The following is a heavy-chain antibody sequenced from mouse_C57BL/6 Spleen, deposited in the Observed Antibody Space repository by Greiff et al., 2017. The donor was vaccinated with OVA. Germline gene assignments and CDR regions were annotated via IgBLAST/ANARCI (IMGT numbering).Heavy chain of an antibody. Sequence: EVQLQQSGPELVKPGASVKISCKASGYTFTDYYMNWVKQSHGKSLEWIGDINPNNGGTSYNQKFKGKATLTVDKSSSTAYMELRSLTSEDSAVYYCARGGSNGGYAYWGQGTLVTVSA. D-gene: IGHD1-1*01. V-gene: IGHV1-26*01. CDR1: GYTFTDYY. J-gene: IGHJ3*01. CDR2: INPNNGGT. CDR3: ARGGSNGGYAY.